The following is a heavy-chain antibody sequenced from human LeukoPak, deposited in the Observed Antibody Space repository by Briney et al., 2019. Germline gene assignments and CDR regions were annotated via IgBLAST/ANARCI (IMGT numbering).Heavy chain of an antibody. J-gene: IGHJ4*02. D-gene: IGHD6-19*01. CDR1: GFSFGAHG. V-gene: IGHV3-23*01. Sequence: GGSLRLSCAASGFSFGAHGMNWVRQAPGKGLEWVSAIGGSGATTYYADSVKGRFTISRDNSKNTLYLQMNSLRAEDTAVYYCAREVYSSGWYGLQKYFDYWGQGTLVTVSS. CDR3: AREVYSSGWYGLQKYFDY. CDR2: IGGSGATT.